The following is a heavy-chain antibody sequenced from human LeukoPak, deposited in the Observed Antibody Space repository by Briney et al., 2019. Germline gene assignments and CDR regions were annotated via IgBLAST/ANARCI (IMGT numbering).Heavy chain of an antibody. CDR1: GFTFSSYG. V-gene: IGHV3-30*02. J-gene: IGHJ3*02. D-gene: IGHD6-13*01. CDR3: AKDASGHSSSWYDAFDI. CDR2: IRYDGSNK. Sequence: GGSLRLSCAASGFTFSSYGMHWVRQAPGKGLEWVAFIRYDGSNKYYADSVKGRFTISRDNSKNTLYLQMNSLRAEDTAVYYCAKDASGHSSSWYDAFDIWGQGTMVTVSS.